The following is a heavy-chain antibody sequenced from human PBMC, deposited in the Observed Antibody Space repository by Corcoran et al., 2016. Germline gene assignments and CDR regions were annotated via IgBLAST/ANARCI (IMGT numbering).Heavy chain of an antibody. CDR3: ARASSLSSAPPYYYYGMDV. D-gene: IGHD6-19*01. V-gene: IGHV1-69*01. CDR2: IIPIFGTA. Sequence: QVQLVQSGAEVKKPGSSVKVSCKASGGTFSSYAISWVRQAPGQGLEWMGGIIPIFGTANYAQKFQGRVTITADESTSTAYMELSSLRSEDTAVYYCARASSLSSAPPYYYYGMDVWGQGTTVTVSS. CDR1: GGTFSSYA. J-gene: IGHJ6*02.